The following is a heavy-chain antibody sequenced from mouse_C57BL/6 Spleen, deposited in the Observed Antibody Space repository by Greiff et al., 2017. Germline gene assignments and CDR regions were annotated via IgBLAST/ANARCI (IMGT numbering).Heavy chain of an antibody. J-gene: IGHJ2*01. CDR1: GYTFTSYW. CDR2: IHPNSGST. D-gene: IGHD2-5*01. Sequence: QVQLQQPGAELVKPGASVKLSCKASGYTFTSYWMHWVKQRPGQGLEWIGMIHPNSGSTNYNEKFKSKATLTVYKYCRTAYMKLKSLTYEDAEVDDYARYDSNYDMDDWGKGTTLKVSS. CDR3: ARYDSNYDMDD. V-gene: IGHV1-64*01.